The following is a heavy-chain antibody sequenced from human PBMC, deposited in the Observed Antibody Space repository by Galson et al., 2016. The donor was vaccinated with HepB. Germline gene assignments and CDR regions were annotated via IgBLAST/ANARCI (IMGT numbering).Heavy chain of an antibody. D-gene: IGHD1-26*01. Sequence: SLRLSCAASGFTFSNYDMHWVRQSMGKGLEWVSGYVVAGNTYYADSVKGRFTISRDNAKNTLYLQMNSLSAEDTAVYYCATGGGRRSKYYGMDVWGHGTMVTVSS. J-gene: IGHJ6*02. CDR2: YVVAGNT. CDR1: GFTFSNYD. V-gene: IGHV3-13*01. CDR3: ATGGGRRSKYYGMDV.